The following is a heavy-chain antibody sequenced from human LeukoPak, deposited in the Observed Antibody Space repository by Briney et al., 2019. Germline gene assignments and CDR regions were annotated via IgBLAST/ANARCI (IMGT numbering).Heavy chain of an antibody. Sequence: ASVKVFCKASGYTFTSYAMHGVRQAPGQRLEWMGWINAGNGNTKYSQKFQGRVTITRDTSASTAYMELSSLRSEDTAVYYCAREAVTLDYGDYESIDVEKTHWFDPWGQGTLVTVSS. CDR1: GYTFTSYA. D-gene: IGHD4-17*01. CDR2: INAGNGNT. J-gene: IGHJ5*02. CDR3: AREAVTLDYGDYESIDVEKTHWFDP. V-gene: IGHV1-3*01.